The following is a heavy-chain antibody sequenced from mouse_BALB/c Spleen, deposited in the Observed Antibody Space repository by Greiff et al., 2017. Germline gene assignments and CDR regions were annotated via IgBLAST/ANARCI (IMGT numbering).Heavy chain of an antibody. CDR2: INPYNGGT. V-gene: IGHV1-18*01. CDR3: ATPYGNYEAWFAY. D-gene: IGHD2-10*02. Sequence: EVHLVESGPELVKPGASMKISCKASGYSFTGYTMNWVKQSHGKNLEWIGLINPYNGGTSYNQKFKGKATLTVDKSSSTAYMERLSLTSEDSAVYYCATPYGNYEAWFAYWGQGTLVTVSA. CDR1: GYSFTGYT. J-gene: IGHJ3*01.